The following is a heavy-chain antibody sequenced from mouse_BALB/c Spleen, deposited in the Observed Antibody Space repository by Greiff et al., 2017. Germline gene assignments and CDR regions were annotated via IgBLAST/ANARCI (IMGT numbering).Heavy chain of an antibody. Sequence: EVKLQESGPSLVKPSQTLSLTCSVTGDSITSGYWNWIRKFPGNKLEYMGYISYSGSTYYNPSLKSRISITRDTSKNQYYLQLNSVTTEDTATYYCARFTTVVASYYAMDYWGQGTSVTVSS. V-gene: IGHV3-8*02. J-gene: IGHJ4*01. D-gene: IGHD1-1*01. CDR1: GDSITSGY. CDR3: ARFTTVVASYYAMDY. CDR2: ISYSGST.